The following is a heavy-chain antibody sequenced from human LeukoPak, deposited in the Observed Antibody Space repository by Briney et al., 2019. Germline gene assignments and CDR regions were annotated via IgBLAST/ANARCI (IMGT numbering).Heavy chain of an antibody. Sequence: ASVKVSCKASGYTFTSYAMHWVRQAPGQRLEWVGWINAGNGNTKYSQKFQGRVTITRDTSASTAYMELSSLRSEDTAVYYCARDSSFPYYDFWSGSSDYWGQGTLVTVSS. CDR1: GYTFTSYA. CDR3: ARDSSFPYYDFWSGSSDY. D-gene: IGHD3-3*01. CDR2: INAGNGNT. V-gene: IGHV1-3*01. J-gene: IGHJ4*02.